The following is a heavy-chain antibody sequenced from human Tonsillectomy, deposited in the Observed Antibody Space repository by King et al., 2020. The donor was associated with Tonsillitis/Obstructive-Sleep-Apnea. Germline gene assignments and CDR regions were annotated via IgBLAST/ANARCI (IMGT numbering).Heavy chain of an antibody. V-gene: IGHV1-2*06. D-gene: IGHD4-17*01. CDR1: GYTFTDYY. CDR2: INPNSGGT. J-gene: IGHJ3*01. Sequence: QLAQSGAEVKKPGASVKVSCKASGYTFTDYYLHWVRQAPGQGLEWMGRINPNSGGTNYAQKFQGRVTMTRDTSITAAYMDLTRLRADDTAVYYCARGFHTTVTTLLDAFDLWGQGTMVTVSS. CDR3: ARGFHTTVTTLLDAFDL.